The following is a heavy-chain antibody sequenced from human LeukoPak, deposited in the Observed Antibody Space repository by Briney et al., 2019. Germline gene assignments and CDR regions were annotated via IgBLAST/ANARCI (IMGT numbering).Heavy chain of an antibody. D-gene: IGHD4-17*01. Sequence: GGSLRLSCAASGFTFSNYAMSWVRQAPGKGLEWVSTISGSGGSTYYAESVKGRFTISRDNSKNKLYLQMSSLRAEDTAVYYCAKESTVTPGNVNWFDPWGQGTLVTVSS. CDR3: AKESTVTPGNVNWFDP. J-gene: IGHJ5*02. CDR2: ISGSGGST. CDR1: GFTFSNYA. V-gene: IGHV3-23*01.